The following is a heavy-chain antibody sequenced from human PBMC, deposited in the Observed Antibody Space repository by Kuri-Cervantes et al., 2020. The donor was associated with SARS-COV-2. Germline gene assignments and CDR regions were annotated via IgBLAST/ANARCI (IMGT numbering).Heavy chain of an antibody. CDR1: GYTFTSYG. CDR2: ISAYNGNT. V-gene: IGHV1-18*01. Sequence: ASVKVSCKASGYTFTSYGISWVRQAPGQGLEWMGWISAYNGNTNYAQKLQGRVTMTTDTSTSTAYMELGSLRSEDTAVYYCVRTRITMIVVVIPDAFDIWGQGTMVTVSS. CDR3: VRTRITMIVVVIPDAFDI. J-gene: IGHJ3*02. D-gene: IGHD3-22*01.